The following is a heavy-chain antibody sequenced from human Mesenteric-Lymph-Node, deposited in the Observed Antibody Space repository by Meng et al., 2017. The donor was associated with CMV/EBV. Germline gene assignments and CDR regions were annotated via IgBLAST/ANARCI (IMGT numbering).Heavy chain of an antibody. CDR3: ARDRDTDWYSPFDY. Sequence: QVQLVQSGAEVKKPGASVRFSCNASGYTFIDYYINWVRQAPGQGLEWMGRINPKTGGRSYAQNFQGRVTMTRDTSINTAYMEVNRLNSDDTAMYYCARDRDTDWYSPFDYWGPGTLVTVSS. J-gene: IGHJ4*02. CDR2: INPKTGGR. V-gene: IGHV1-2*06. CDR1: GYTFIDYY. D-gene: IGHD3-9*01.